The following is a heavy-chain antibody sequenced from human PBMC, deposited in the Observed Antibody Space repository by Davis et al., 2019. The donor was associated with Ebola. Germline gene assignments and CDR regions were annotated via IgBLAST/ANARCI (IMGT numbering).Heavy chain of an antibody. Sequence: SETLSLTCAVYGGSFSGYYWSWIRQPPGKGLEWIGEINHSGSTNYNPSLKSRVTISVDTSKNQFFLKLSSVTAADTAVYYCVRREIDGDYVQDSWGQGTLVTVSS. J-gene: IGHJ4*02. D-gene: IGHD4-17*01. CDR2: INHSGST. V-gene: IGHV4-34*01. CDR1: GGSFSGYY. CDR3: VRREIDGDYVQDS.